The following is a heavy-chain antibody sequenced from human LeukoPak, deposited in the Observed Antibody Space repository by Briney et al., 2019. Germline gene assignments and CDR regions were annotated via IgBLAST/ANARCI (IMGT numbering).Heavy chain of an antibody. J-gene: IGHJ4*02. Sequence: KTSETLSLTCTVSGGSIGSYYWSWIRQPPGKGLEWIGYIYNSGSTNYSPSLKSRVSISVDTPKNQFSLRLSSVTAADTAVYYCARPSRGGYRYTFDYWGQGILVTVSS. CDR1: GGSIGSYY. V-gene: IGHV4-59*01. D-gene: IGHD5-24*01. CDR2: IYNSGST. CDR3: ARPSRGGYRYTFDY.